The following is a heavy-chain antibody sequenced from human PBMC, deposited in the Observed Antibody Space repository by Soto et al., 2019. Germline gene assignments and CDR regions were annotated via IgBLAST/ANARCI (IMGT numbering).Heavy chain of an antibody. Sequence: EVQLVESGGGLVQPGGSLRLSCAASGFTFSSYWMSWVRQAPGEGLEWVANIKQDGSEKYYEDSVQGRFTISRDNAKNSLSLQINSLRAEDTAVYYCARDLGIGAAGRGYYYYYGMDVWGQGTTVTVSS. D-gene: IGHD6-13*01. J-gene: IGHJ6*02. V-gene: IGHV3-7*03. CDR2: IKQDGSEK. CDR3: ARDLGIGAAGRGYYYYYGMDV. CDR1: GFTFSSYW.